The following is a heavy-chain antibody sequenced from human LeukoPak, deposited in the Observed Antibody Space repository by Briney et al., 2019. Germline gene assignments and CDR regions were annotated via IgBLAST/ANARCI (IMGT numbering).Heavy chain of an antibody. D-gene: IGHD3-10*01. CDR2: ISGDGGST. Sequence: QPGGSLRLSCAASGFTFDDYAMHWVRQVPGKGLEWVSLISGDGGSTYYADSVKGRFTISRDNSKDSLYLQINSLRSEDTALYYCAKDQLRGVYLIDYWGQGTLVTVSS. CDR3: AKDQLRGVYLIDY. CDR1: GFTFDDYA. J-gene: IGHJ4*02. V-gene: IGHV3-43*02.